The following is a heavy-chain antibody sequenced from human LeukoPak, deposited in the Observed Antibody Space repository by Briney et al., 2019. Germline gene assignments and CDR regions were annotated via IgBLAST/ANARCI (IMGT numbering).Heavy chain of an antibody. V-gene: IGHV1-69*13. D-gene: IGHD2-2*01. CDR2: IIPIFGTA. CDR1: GYTFTSYY. J-gene: IGHJ5*02. CDR3: ARTCPMMFCSSSFFDP. Sequence: GASVKVSCKASGYTFTSYYMHWVRQAPGQGLEWMGGIIPIFGTANYAQKFQGRVTITADESTSTAYMELSSLRSEDTAVYYCARTCPMMFCSSSFFDPWGQGTLVTVSS.